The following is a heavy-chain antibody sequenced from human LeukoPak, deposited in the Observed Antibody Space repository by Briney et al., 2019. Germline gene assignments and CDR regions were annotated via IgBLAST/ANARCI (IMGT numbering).Heavy chain of an antibody. CDR2: IYDSGST. J-gene: IGHJ5*02. D-gene: IGHD2-2*01. CDR1: GGSIRSSYYY. V-gene: IGHV4-39*01. CDR3: ASMVVVVPADNWFDP. Sequence: SETLSLTCTVSGGSIRSSYYYWGWIRQPPGKGLEWIGSIYDSGSTYYNPSLKSRVTISVDTSKNQFSLKLSSVTAADTAVYYCASMVVVVPADNWFDPWGQGTLVTVSS.